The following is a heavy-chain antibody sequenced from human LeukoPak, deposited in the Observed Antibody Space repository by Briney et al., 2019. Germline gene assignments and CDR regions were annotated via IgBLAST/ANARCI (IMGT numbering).Heavy chain of an antibody. D-gene: IGHD3-3*01. CDR1: GFTFSSYA. CDR3: ARDLGPNGGPDFWSGYPTLDAFDI. J-gene: IGHJ3*02. V-gene: IGHV3-53*01. CDR2: IYSGGST. Sequence: GGSLRLSCAASGFTFSSYAMSWVRQAPGKGLEWVSVIYSGGSTYYADSVKGRFTISRDNSKNTLYLQMNSLRAEDTAVYYCARDLGPNGGPDFWSGYPTLDAFDIWGQGTMVTVSS.